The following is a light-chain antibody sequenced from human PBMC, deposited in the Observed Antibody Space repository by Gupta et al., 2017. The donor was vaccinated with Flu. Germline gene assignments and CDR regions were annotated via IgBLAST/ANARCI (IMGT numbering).Light chain of an antibody. CDR1: SGHSSYA. Sequence: QLVPTQSPSASASLGASVKLTCTLSSGHSSYAIAWHHQQPEKGPRYLMKLNSDGSHSKGDGIPDRFSGSSSGAERYLTISSLQSEDEADYYCQTWGTGIQVFGGGTKLTVL. CDR2: LNSDGSH. V-gene: IGLV4-69*01. CDR3: QTWGTGIQV. J-gene: IGLJ3*02.